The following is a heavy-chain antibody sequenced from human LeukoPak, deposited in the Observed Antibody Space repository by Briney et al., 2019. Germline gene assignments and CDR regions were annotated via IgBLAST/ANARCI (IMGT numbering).Heavy chain of an antibody. D-gene: IGHD4-17*01. Sequence: ASVKVSCKASGGTFSSYAISWVRQAPGQGLEWMGGIIPIFGTANYAQKFQGRVTITADESTSTAYMELSSLRSEDTAVYYCARDGPPLTVISRADAFDIWGQGTMVTVSS. V-gene: IGHV1-69*13. CDR3: ARDGPPLTVISRADAFDI. J-gene: IGHJ3*02. CDR2: IIPIFGTA. CDR1: GGTFSSYA.